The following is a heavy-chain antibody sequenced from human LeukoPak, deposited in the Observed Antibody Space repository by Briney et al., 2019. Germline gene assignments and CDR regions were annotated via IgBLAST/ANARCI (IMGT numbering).Heavy chain of an antibody. CDR2: IIPIFGTA. CDR3: ARVAPYCSSTSCYFNY. Sequence: SVKVSCKASGGTFSSYAISWVRQAHGQGLEWMGGIIPIFGTANYAQKFQGRVTITADKSTSTAYMELSSLRSEDTAVYYCARVAPYCSSTSCYFNYWGQGTLLTVSS. D-gene: IGHD2-2*01. CDR1: GGTFSSYA. J-gene: IGHJ4*02. V-gene: IGHV1-69*06.